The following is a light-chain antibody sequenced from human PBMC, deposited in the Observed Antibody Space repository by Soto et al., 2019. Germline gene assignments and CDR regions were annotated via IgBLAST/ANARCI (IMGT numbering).Light chain of an antibody. J-gene: IGKJ5*01. CDR1: QSVSSY. CDR2: DAS. Sequence: EIVLTQSPATLSLSPLEIATLSCMASQSVSSYLAWYQQKPGQAPRLLIYDASNRATGISARFSGSGSGTDFTLTISSLEPEDFAVYYCQQRSKWPPEVTFGQGTRLEIK. V-gene: IGKV3-11*01. CDR3: QQRSKWPPEVT.